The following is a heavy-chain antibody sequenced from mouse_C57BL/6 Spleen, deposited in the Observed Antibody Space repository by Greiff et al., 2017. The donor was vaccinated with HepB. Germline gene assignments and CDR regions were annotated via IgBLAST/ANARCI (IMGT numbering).Heavy chain of an antibody. D-gene: IGHD2-4*01. V-gene: IGHV1-50*01. J-gene: IGHJ4*01. CDR3: ARNGDYDGGYAMDY. CDR2: IDPSDSYT. Sequence: VQLQQPGAELVKPGASVKLSCKASGYTFTSYWMQWVKQRPGQGLEWIGEIDPSDSYTNYNQKFKGKATLTVDTSSSTAYMQLSSLTSEDSAVYYCARNGDYDGGYAMDYWGQGTSVTVSS. CDR1: GYTFTSYW.